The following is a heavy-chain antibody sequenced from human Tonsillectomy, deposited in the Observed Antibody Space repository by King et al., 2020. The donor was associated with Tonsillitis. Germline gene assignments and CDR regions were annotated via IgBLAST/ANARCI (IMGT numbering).Heavy chain of an antibody. CDR1: GGTFSSHA. Sequence: VQLVQSGAEVKKPGSSVKVSCKAAGGTFSSHAVSWVRQAPGQGLEWMGGIFLVVGTPNYSQKFQGIVPITADDFTSTAYMELGSLRLEATAVYFCARDFRVESYYYYYGMNVWGQGTTVTVSS. V-gene: IGHV1-69*12. CDR2: IFLVVGTP. J-gene: IGHJ6*02. CDR3: ARDFRVESYYYYYGMNV.